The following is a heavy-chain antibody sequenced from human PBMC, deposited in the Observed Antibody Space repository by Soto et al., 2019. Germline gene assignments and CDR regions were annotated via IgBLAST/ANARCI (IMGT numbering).Heavy chain of an antibody. D-gene: IGHD2-15*01. CDR3: ASFGGVVVAARTVDGMDV. CDR1: GFTFSSYA. CDR2: ISYDGSNK. J-gene: IGHJ6*02. Sequence: QVQLVESGGGVVQPGRSLRLSCAASGFTFSSYAMHWVRQAPGKGLEWVAVISYDGSNKYYADSVKGRFTISRDNSKNTLCLQMNSLRAEETAVYYCASFGGVVVAARTVDGMDVWGQGTTVTVSS. V-gene: IGHV3-30-3*01.